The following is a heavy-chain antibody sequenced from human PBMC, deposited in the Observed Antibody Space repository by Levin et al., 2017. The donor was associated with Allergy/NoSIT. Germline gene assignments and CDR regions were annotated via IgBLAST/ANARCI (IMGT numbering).Heavy chain of an antibody. Sequence: GGSLRLSCAASGFTFSRYAMSWVRQAPGKGLEWVSTISASRTSTYYADYVKGRFTISRDNSKNTRYLEMNSLRAEDTAVYYCAKDPTVVGAYYFDYWGQGTLVTVSS. D-gene: IGHD1-26*01. CDR3: AKDPTVVGAYYFDY. CDR1: GFTFSRYA. CDR2: ISASRTST. V-gene: IGHV3-23*01. J-gene: IGHJ4*02.